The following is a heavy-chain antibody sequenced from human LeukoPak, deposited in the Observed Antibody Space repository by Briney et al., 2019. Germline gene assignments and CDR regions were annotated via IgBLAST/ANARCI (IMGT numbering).Heavy chain of an antibody. J-gene: IGHJ4*02. Sequence: SETLSLTCTVSGVSISSSNSYWGWIRQPPGKGLEWIGSIYYSGNTYCNASLKSQVSISIDTSKNQFSLRLTSVTAADTAVYYCARDVWFGAGRTFDYWGQGTLVTVSS. CDR1: GVSISSSNSY. CDR3: ARDVWFGAGRTFDY. CDR2: IYYSGNT. V-gene: IGHV4-39*02. D-gene: IGHD3-10*01.